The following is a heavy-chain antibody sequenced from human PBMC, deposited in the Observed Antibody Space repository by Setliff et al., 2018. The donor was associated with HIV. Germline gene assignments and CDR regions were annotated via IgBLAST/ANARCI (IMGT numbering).Heavy chain of an antibody. D-gene: IGHD1-26*01. CDR1: GGSVSSSTTYY. CDR2: MYYTGSS. J-gene: IGHJ4*02. CDR3: ARHRDGGTYPLDY. Sequence: SETLSLTCTVSGGSVSSSTTYYWGWIRQPPGKGLEWIGSMYYTGSSYYNPSLKSRVTISVDTSKNQFSLKVNSVTATDTAVYYCARHRDGGTYPLDYWGQGTLVTVSS. V-gene: IGHV4-39*01.